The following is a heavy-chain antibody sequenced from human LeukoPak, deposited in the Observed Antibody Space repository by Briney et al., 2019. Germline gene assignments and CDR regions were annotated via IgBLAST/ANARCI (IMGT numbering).Heavy chain of an antibody. CDR2: INPNIGGT. J-gene: IGHJ5*02. Sequence: ASVKVPCKASGYTFTNYYIHWVRQAPGQGLEWMGWINPNIGGTNYAQKFQGRVTMTRDTSINTAYMDLTSLTSDDTAVYYCARSNYGGQGAGDNWFDPWGQGTLVTASS. CDR3: ARSNYGGQGAGDNWFDP. CDR1: GYTFTNYY. D-gene: IGHD4-23*01. V-gene: IGHV1-2*02.